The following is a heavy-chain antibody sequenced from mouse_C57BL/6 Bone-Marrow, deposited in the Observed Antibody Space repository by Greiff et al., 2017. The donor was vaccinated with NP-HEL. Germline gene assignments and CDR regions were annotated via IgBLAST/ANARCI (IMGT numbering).Heavy chain of an antibody. CDR3: ARSRWLLRLAWFAY. J-gene: IGHJ3*01. D-gene: IGHD2-3*01. CDR2: INPTYGST. V-gene: IGHV1-39*01. CDR1: GYSFTDYN. Sequence: VQLQQSGPELVKPGASVKISCKASGYSFTDYNMNWVKQSNGKSLEWIGVINPTYGSTSYNQKFKGKATLTVDQSSSTAYMQLNSLTAEDSAVYYCARSRWLLRLAWFAYWGQGTLVTVSA.